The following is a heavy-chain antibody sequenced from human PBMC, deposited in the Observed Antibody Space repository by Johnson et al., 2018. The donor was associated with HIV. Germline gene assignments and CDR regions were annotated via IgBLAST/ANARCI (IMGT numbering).Heavy chain of an antibody. CDR2: IKQDGSEK. CDR1: GFTFSSYW. V-gene: IGHV3-7*01. Sequence: VQLVESGGGLVQPGGSLRLSCAASGFTFSSYWMSWVRQAPGKGLEWVANIKQDGSEKYYVDSVKGRLTISRDNAKNSLYLQINTLKVGDTAMYYCARTRSGTYPYSAAFDVWGQGTMVTVSS. J-gene: IGHJ3*01. D-gene: IGHD1-26*01. CDR3: ARTRSGTYPYSAAFDV.